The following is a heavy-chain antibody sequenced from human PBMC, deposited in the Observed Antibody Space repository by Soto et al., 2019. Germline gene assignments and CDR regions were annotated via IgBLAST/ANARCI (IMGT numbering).Heavy chain of an antibody. D-gene: IGHD6-6*01. Sequence: SETLSLTCTVSGGSISSCNWRWIRQPPGKGLERMGNIYDSWSSNYNPSLKSRYTISVDTSKNLFSVKPSSVTAADTAVYYCARGAEGIAARPYYYYGMDVWGQGTTVTVSS. CDR2: IYDSWSS. CDR3: ARGAEGIAARPYYYYGMDV. V-gene: IGHV4-59*01. CDR1: GGSISSCN. J-gene: IGHJ6*02.